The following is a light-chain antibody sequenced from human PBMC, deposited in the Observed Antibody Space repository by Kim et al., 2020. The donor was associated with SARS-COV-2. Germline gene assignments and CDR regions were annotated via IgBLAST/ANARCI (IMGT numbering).Light chain of an antibody. Sequence: ALGQTVRSTCQGDILRNYYATWYQQKPGQAPVLVIYGKDNRPSGIPDRFSGSSSGNTASLTITGTQAEDEADYYCNSRDSSGNHLVFGGGTQLTVL. CDR2: GKD. V-gene: IGLV3-19*01. CDR3: NSRDSSGNHLV. CDR1: ILRNYY. J-gene: IGLJ2*01.